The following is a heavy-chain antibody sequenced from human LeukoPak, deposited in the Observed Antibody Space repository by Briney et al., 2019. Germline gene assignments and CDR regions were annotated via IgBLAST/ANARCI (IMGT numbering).Heavy chain of an antibody. CDR2: IYTSGST. D-gene: IGHD3-3*01. CDR3: AGGYYDFWSGYPSFDY. Sequence: SQTLSLTCTVSGGSISSGSYYWSWIRQPAGKGLEWIGRIYTSGSTNYNPSLKSRVTISVDTSKNQFSLKLSSVTAADTAVYYCAGGYYDFWSGYPSFDYWGQGTLVTVSS. CDR1: GGSISSGSYY. V-gene: IGHV4-61*02. J-gene: IGHJ4*02.